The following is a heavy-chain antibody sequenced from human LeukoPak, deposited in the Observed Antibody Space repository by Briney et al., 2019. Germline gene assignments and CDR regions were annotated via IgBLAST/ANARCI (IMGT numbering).Heavy chain of an antibody. D-gene: IGHD3-3*01. J-gene: IGHJ4*02. Sequence: SETLSLTCSVSSYSISRGYYWGWIRPSPGKGLEWIGNIYQSGSTSYNPSLKSRVTISLDMSKNQFSLKLSSVTAADTAVYYCVKEGPIRFLEQIDYWGQGTLVTVSS. CDR3: VKEGPIRFLEQIDY. CDR2: IYQSGST. V-gene: IGHV4-38-2*02. CDR1: SYSISRGYY.